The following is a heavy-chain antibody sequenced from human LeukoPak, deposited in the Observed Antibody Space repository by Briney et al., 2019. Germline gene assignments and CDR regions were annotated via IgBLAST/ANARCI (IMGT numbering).Heavy chain of an antibody. CDR1: GGSISSGSYY. Sequence: PSETLSLTCTVSGGSISSGSYYWSWIRQPAGKGLEWIGRIYTSGSTNYNPSLKSRVTISVDTPKNQFSLNLTSVTAADSAVYYCAGTSSWYSSLDYWGQGTLVTVSS. J-gene: IGHJ4*02. CDR2: IYTSGST. V-gene: IGHV4-61*02. CDR3: AGTSSWYSSLDY. D-gene: IGHD6-13*01.